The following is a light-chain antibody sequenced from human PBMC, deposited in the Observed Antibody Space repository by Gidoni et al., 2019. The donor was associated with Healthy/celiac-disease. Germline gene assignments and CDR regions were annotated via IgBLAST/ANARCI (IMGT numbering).Light chain of an antibody. J-gene: IGKJ2*01. CDR3: QQSYSTPRT. Sequence: DFRMTQPPSSLSASVGDRVTITCRASQSISSYLNWYQQKPGKAPKLLIYAASSLQSGVPSRFSGSGSGTDFTLTISSLQPEDFATYYCQQSYSTPRTFXQXTKLEIK. V-gene: IGKV1-39*01. CDR1: QSISSY. CDR2: AAS.